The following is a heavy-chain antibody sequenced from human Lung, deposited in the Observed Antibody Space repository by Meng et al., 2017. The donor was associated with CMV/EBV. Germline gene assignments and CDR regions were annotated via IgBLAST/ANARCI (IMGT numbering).Heavy chain of an antibody. D-gene: IGHD3-22*01. CDR1: GLTVGSNY. J-gene: IGHJ4*02. CDR2: IYRGGIT. V-gene: IGHV3-53*01. Sequence: GGSLRLXCAASGLTVGSNYISWVRQAPGKGLEWVALIYRGGITSYADSVKGRFTIARDNSKNTVYLQMNSLRAEDTAMYYCARDRRARGYYYDSSGYFDYWGQGXLVTVSS. CDR3: ARDRRARGYYYDSSGYFDY.